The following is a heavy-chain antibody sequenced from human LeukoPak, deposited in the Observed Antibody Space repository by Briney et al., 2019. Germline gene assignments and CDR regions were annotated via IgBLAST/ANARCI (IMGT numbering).Heavy chain of an antibody. V-gene: IGHV3-23*01. CDR2: ISGSGGST. J-gene: IGHJ3*02. D-gene: IGHD3-3*01. CDR1: GFTFSSYS. CDR3: AKDLLYYDFWRGAFDI. Sequence: GGSLRLSCAASGFTFSSYSMSWVRQAPGKGLEWVSAISGSGGSTYYADSVKGRFTISRDNSKNTLYLQMNSLRAEDTAVYYCAKDLLYYDFWRGAFDIWGQGTMVTVSS.